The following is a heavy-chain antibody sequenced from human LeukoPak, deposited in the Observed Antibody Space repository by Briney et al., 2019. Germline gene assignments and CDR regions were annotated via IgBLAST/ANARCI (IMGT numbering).Heavy chain of an antibody. V-gene: IGHV4-34*01. D-gene: IGHD3-22*01. CDR3: AREGTTIVVPQQYYYYMDV. CDR1: GGSFSGYY. J-gene: IGHJ6*03. CDR2: INHSGST. Sequence: PSETLSLTCAVYGGSFSGYYWSWIRQPPGKGLEWIGEINHSGSTNYNPSLKSRVTISVDTSKNQFSLKLSSVTAADTAVYYCAREGTTIVVPQQYYYYMDVWGKGTTVTISS.